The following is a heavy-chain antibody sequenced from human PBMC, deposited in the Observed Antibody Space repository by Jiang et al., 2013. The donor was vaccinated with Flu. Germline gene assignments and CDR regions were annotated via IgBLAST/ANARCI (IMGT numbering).Heavy chain of an antibody. Sequence: VQLVESGAEVKKPGSSVKVSCKASGGTFSSYAISWVRQAPGQGLEWMGGIIPIFGTANYAQKFQGRVTITADESTSTAYMELSSLRSEDTAVYYCARERGGTTGDSGDYYYYGMDVWGQGTTVTVSS. J-gene: IGHJ6*02. CDR1: GGTFSSYA. D-gene: IGHD4-17*01. CDR2: IIPIFGTA. CDR3: ARERGGTTGDSGDYYYYGMDV. V-gene: IGHV1-69*01.